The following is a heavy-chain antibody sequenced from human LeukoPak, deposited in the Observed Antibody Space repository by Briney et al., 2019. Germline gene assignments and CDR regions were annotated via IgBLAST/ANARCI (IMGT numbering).Heavy chain of an antibody. CDR1: GFTFSNYW. CDR2: IKEDGSEM. J-gene: IGHJ4*02. CDR3: TRTPDGVDY. Sequence: GRSLRLSCAASGFTFSNYWMTWVRQAPGKGLEWVANIKEDGSEMFYVDSVKGRFTISRDNARNSLYLQMNSLRAEDTAVYYCTRTPDGVDYWGQGTLVTVSS. V-gene: IGHV3-7*01. D-gene: IGHD3-10*01.